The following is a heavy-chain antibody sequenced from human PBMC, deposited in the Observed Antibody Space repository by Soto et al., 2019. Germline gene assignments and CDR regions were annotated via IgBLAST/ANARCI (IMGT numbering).Heavy chain of an antibody. Sequence: SVNVSCKASGGTFSGYAISWVRHAPGQGLEWMGGIIPIFGTANYAQKFQGRVTITADKSTSTAYMELSSLRSEDTAVYYCARGGARITMVRGVRDYYYYYGMDVWG. CDR2: IIPIFGTA. J-gene: IGHJ6*02. D-gene: IGHD3-10*01. V-gene: IGHV1-69*06. CDR3: ARGGARITMVRGVRDYYYYYGMDV. CDR1: GGTFSGYA.